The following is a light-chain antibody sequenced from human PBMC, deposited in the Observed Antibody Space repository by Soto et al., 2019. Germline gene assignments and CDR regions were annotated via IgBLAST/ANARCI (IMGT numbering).Light chain of an antibody. CDR3: QPYNNWPLT. J-gene: IGKJ4*01. Sequence: EVVMRQSPATLSVSPGEGPTLSCRASQGIGDTLAWYQHKHGQTPRXLIYDTSTRATGVPTRFSGSRSGAELTITINSLQSEDVEVYYCQPYNNWPLTFGGGTKVDIK. V-gene: IGKV3-15*01. CDR1: QGIGDT. CDR2: DTS.